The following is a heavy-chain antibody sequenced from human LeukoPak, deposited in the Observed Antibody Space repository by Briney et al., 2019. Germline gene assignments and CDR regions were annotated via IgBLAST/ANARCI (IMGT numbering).Heavy chain of an antibody. CDR2: IYYRGST. D-gene: IGHD3-22*01. CDR3: ARDNPAYYYDSSGYRASGPLDY. CDR1: AGSISSSSYY. Sequence: KPSETLSLTCTVSAGSISSSSYYWGWIRQPPGKGLEWIGTIYYRGSTNYNPSLKSRVTISVDTSKNQFSLKLSSVTAADTAVYYCARDNPAYYYDSSGYRASGPLDYWGQGTLVTVSS. V-gene: IGHV4-39*07. J-gene: IGHJ4*02.